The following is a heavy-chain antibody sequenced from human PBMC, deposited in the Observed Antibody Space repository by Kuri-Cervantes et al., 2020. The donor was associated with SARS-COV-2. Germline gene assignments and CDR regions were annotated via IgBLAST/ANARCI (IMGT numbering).Heavy chain of an antibody. Sequence: ETLSLTCTVSGGSISSSSYYWGWVRQAPGKGLEWVSSISSSSSHIYYADSVEGRFTISKDNAKNSLYLQMNSLRAEDTAVYYCAGDLGTSQGRDYWGQGTLVTVSS. V-gene: IGHV3-21*01. J-gene: IGHJ4*02. CDR2: ISSSSSHI. D-gene: IGHD1-1*01. CDR3: AGDLGTSQGRDY. CDR1: GGSISSSSYY.